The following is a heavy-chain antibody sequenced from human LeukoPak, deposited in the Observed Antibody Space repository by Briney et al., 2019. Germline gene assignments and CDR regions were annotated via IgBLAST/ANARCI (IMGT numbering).Heavy chain of an antibody. CDR1: GGSISSSSYY. CDR2: IYYSGST. J-gene: IGHJ6*04. Sequence: PSETLSLTCTVSGGSISSSSYYWGWIRQPPGKGLEWIGSIYYSGSTYYNPSLKSRVTISVDTSKNQFSLKLSSVTAADTAVYYCARVGNQPHCSGGSCYRSGADYGMDVWGKGTTVTVSS. D-gene: IGHD2-15*01. CDR3: ARVGNQPHCSGGSCYRSGADYGMDV. V-gene: IGHV4-39*07.